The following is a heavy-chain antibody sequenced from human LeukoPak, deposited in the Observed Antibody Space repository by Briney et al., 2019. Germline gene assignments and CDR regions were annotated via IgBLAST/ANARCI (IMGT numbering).Heavy chain of an antibody. J-gene: IGHJ5*02. CDR1: GYSFTTYW. CDR2: IYPGDSDT. D-gene: IGHD6-13*01. CDR3: ARLLSVAAAGKNWFDP. V-gene: IGHV5-51*01. Sequence: GESLKISCKGSGYSFTTYWIAWVRQMPGKGLEWMGIIYPGDSDTRYSPSFQGQVTISADKSISTAYLQWSSLKASDTAMYYCARLLSVAAAGKNWFDPWGQGTLVTVSS.